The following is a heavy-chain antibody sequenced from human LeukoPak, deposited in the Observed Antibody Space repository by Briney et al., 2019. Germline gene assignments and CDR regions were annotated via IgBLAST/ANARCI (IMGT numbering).Heavy chain of an antibody. CDR2: ISSSGSTI. V-gene: IGHV3-48*03. D-gene: IGHD4-17*01. Sequence: GGSLRLSCAASGFTFSSYEMNWVRQAPGKGLEWVSYISSSGSTIYYADSVKGRFTISRDNAKNSLYLQMNSLRAEDTALYYCARGGNNNGDLYFDYWGQGTLVTVSS. CDR3: ARGGNNNGDLYFDY. CDR1: GFTFSSYE. J-gene: IGHJ4*02.